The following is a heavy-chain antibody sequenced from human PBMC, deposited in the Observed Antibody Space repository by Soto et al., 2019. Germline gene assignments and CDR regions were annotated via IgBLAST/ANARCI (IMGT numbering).Heavy chain of an antibody. Sequence: PSETLSLTCAVYGGSFSGYYWSWIRQPPGKGLEWIGEINHSGSTNYNPSLKSRVTISVDTSKNQFSLKLSSVTAADTAVYYCARGSKGGLGRPLDYWGQGTLVIVSS. J-gene: IGHJ4*02. CDR1: GGSFSGYY. CDR2: INHSGST. CDR3: ARGSKGGLGRPLDY. V-gene: IGHV4-34*01. D-gene: IGHD2-15*01.